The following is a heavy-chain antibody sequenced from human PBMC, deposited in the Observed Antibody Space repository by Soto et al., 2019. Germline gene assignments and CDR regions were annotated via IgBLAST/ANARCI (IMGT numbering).Heavy chain of an antibody. V-gene: IGHV4-59*01. J-gene: IGHJ3*02. CDR1: GGSISSYY. CDR3: ARKARDGYKSFAFDI. Sequence: PSETLSLTCTVSGGSISSYYWCWILQPPGKGLEWIGYIYYSGSTNYNPSLKSRVTISVDTSKNQFSLKLSSVTAADTAVYYCARKARDGYKSFAFDIWGQGTMVTVSS. CDR2: IYYSGST. D-gene: IGHD5-12*01.